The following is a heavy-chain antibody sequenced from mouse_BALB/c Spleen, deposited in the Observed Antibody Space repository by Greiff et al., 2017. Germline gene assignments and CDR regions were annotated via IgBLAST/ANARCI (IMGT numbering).Heavy chain of an antibody. V-gene: IGHV5-15*02. CDR2: ISNLAYSI. D-gene: IGHD4-1*01. CDR1: GFTFSDYG. CDR3: ARGAGDYAMDY. J-gene: IGHJ4*01. Sequence: EVKVVESGGGLVQPGGSRKLSCAASGFTFSDYGMAWVRQAPGKGPEWVAFISNLAYSIYYADTVTGRFTISRENAKNTLYLEMSSLRSEDTAMYYCARGAGDYAMDYWGQGTSVTVSS.